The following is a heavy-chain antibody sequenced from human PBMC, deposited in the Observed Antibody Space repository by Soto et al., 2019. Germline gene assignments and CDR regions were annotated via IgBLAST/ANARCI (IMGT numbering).Heavy chain of an antibody. CDR3: ARQSTGYSSSWYAFDI. D-gene: IGHD6-13*01. J-gene: IGHJ3*02. V-gene: IGHV5-51*01. Sequence: GESLKISCKGSGYSLTSYWIGWVRQMPGKGLEWMGIIYPGDSDTRYSPSFQGQVTISADKSISTAYLQWSSLKASDTAMYYCARQSTGYSSSWYAFDIWGQGTMVTVSS. CDR2: IYPGDSDT. CDR1: GYSLTSYW.